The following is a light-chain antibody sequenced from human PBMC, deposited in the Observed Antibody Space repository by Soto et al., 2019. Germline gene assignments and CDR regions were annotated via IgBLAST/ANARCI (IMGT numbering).Light chain of an antibody. J-gene: IGKJ1*01. V-gene: IGKV2-24*01. CDR3: MQATHSPWA. CDR2: KIS. CDR1: QSLVHSEGNTY. Sequence: DIVMTQTPLSSPVTLGQPASISCRSSQSLVHSEGNTYLSWLHQRPGQPPRLLIYKISKRFSGVPDRFSGSGAGTDFTLKITRVEAEDVGVYYCMQATHSPWAFGQGTKLEIK.